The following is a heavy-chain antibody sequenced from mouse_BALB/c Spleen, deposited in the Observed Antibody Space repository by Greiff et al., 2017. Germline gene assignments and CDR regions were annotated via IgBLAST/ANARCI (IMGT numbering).Heavy chain of an antibody. V-gene: IGHV1S135*01. CDR1: GYAFTSYN. CDR3: ARGDGYGCMDD. J-gene: IGHJ4*01. Sequence: VHVKQSGPELVKPGASVKVSCKASGYAFTSYNMYWVKQSHGKSLEWIGYIDPYNGGTSYNQKFKGKATLTVDKSSSTAYMHLNSLTSEDSAVYYCARGDGYGCMDDWGQGTSVTVSS. D-gene: IGHD2-3*01. CDR2: IDPYNGGT.